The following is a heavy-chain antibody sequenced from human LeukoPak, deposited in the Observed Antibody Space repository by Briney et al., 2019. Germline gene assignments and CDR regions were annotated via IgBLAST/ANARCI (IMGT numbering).Heavy chain of an antibody. CDR2: IYYSGST. V-gene: IGHV4-59*01. J-gene: IGHJ4*02. CDR1: GGSTSGYY. CDR3: ARGWDGIAVAGSFDY. Sequence: SETLSLTCTVSGGSTSGYYWSWIRQPPGKGLEWIGDIYYSGSTNYNPSLTSRVTMSVDASKNQFSLKLNSVTAADTAVYYCARGWDGIAVAGSFDYWGQGTLVTVSS. D-gene: IGHD6-19*01.